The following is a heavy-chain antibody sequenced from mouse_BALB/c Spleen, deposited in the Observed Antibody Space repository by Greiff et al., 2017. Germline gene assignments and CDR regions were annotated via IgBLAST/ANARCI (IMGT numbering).Heavy chain of an antibody. Sequence: VKLVESGPGLVAPSQSLSITCTVSGFSLTSYGVHWVRQPPGKGLEWLGVIWAGGSTNYNSALMSRLSISKDNSKSQVFLKMNSLQTDDTAMYYCAREAYYGNYDAMDYWGQGTSVTVSS. CDR3: AREAYYGNYDAMDY. D-gene: IGHD2-10*01. V-gene: IGHV2-9*02. CDR2: IWAGGST. J-gene: IGHJ4*01. CDR1: GFSLTSYG.